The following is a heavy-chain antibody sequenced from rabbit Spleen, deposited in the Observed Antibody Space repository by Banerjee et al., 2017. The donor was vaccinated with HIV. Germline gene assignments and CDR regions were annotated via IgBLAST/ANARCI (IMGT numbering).Heavy chain of an antibody. D-gene: IGHD1-1*01. J-gene: IGHJ6*01. Sequence: QEQLVESGGGLVKPGASLTLTCIASGVSFSGSSYMCWVRQAPGKGLEWIACIELGSSGFTYFASWAKGRFTISKTSSTTVTLHMTSLTAADTATYFCARDTSSSFSSYGMDLWGPGPWSPS. V-gene: IGHV1S45*01. CDR3: ARDTSSSFSSYGMDL. CDR2: IELGSSGFT. CDR1: GVSFSGSSY.